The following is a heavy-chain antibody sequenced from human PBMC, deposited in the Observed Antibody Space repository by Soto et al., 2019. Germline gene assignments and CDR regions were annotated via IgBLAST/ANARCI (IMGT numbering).Heavy chain of an antibody. CDR2: INAGNGNT. CDR1: GYTFTSYA. D-gene: IGHD6-25*01. Sequence: ASVKVSCKASGYTFTSYAMHWVRQAPGQRLEWMGWINAGNGNTKYSQKFQGQDTITRETSASLAYMELSSLRSEDTAVYYCARVERARFDAFDIWGQGTMVTVSS. V-gene: IGHV1-3*01. CDR3: ARVERARFDAFDI. J-gene: IGHJ3*02.